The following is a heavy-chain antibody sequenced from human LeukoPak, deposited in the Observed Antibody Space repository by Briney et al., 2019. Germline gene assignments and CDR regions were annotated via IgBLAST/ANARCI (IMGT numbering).Heavy chain of an antibody. V-gene: IGHV4-59*01. D-gene: IGHD5-18*01. CDR2: IYYSGST. J-gene: IGHJ4*02. CDR3: ARAGYNYPSDY. Sequence: PSETLSLTCTVSGGSISSYYWSWIRQPPGKGLEWIGYIYYSGSTNYNPSLKSRVTMSVDTSKNQFSLKLSSVTAADTAVYYCARAGYNYPSDYWGQGTLVTVSS. CDR1: GGSISSYY.